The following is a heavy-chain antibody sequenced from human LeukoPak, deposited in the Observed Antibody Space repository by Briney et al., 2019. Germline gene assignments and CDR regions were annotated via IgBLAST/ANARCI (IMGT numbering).Heavy chain of an antibody. CDR3: AREGYDILTGYGVGYMDV. D-gene: IGHD3-9*01. J-gene: IGHJ6*03. CDR2: IYYSGST. V-gene: IGHV4-59*12. Sequence: SETLSLTCTVSGGSISSYYWSWIRQPPGKGLEWIGSIYYSGSTYYKPSLKSRVTISLDTSKNQFSLKLSSVTAADTAVYYCAREGYDILTGYGVGYMDVWGKGTTVTISS. CDR1: GGSISSYY.